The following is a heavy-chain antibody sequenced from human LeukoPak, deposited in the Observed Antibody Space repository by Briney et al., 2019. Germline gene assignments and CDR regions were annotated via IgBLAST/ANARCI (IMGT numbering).Heavy chain of an antibody. Sequence: PSETLSLTCTVSGRSVRSGSYYWSWIRQPPGKGLEWIGYIYYSGSTNYNPSLQSRVTISVDTSKKKFSLRLSSMTGADTAVYYCARGIMTTVPTFDYWGQGTLVTVSS. CDR2: IYYSGST. D-gene: IGHD4-17*01. J-gene: IGHJ4*02. CDR3: ARGIMTTVPTFDY. CDR1: GRSVRSGSYY. V-gene: IGHV4-61*01.